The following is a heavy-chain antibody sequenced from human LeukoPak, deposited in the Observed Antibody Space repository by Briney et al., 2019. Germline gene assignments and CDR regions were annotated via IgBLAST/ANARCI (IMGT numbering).Heavy chain of an antibody. J-gene: IGHJ4*02. Sequence: GGSLRLSCADSGFTFSSYWWSWVRQAPGKGLEWVANIKQDGSEKYYVDSVKGRFTISRDNAKNSLYLQMDGLRAEDTAVYYCARDRGAVAATWFDYWGQGTLVTVSS. D-gene: IGHD6-19*01. CDR3: ARDRGAVAATWFDY. V-gene: IGHV3-7*05. CDR2: IKQDGSEK. CDR1: GFTFSSYW.